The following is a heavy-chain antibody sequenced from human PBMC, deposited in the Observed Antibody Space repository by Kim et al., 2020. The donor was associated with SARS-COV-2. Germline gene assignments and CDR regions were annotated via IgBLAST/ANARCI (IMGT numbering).Heavy chain of an antibody. D-gene: IGHD3-10*01. CDR2: ISGSGGST. CDR3: AIRITMVRGVTRGENY. Sequence: GGSLRLSCAASGFTFSSYAMSWVRQAPGKGLEWVSAISGSGGSTYYADSVKGRFTISRDNSKNTLYLQMNSLRAEDTAVYYCAIRITMVRGVTRGENYWGQGTLVTVSS. CDR1: GFTFSSYA. V-gene: IGHV3-23*01. J-gene: IGHJ4*02.